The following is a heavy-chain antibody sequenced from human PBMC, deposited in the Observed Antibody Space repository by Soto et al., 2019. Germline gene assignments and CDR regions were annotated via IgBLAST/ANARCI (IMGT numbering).Heavy chain of an antibody. V-gene: IGHV3-30*18. CDR2: ISYDGSNK. CDR3: AKEGPYGDYDY. J-gene: IGHJ4*02. CDR1: GFTFSSYG. D-gene: IGHD4-17*01. Sequence: GGSLRLSCAASGFTFSSYGMHWVRQAPGKGLEWVAVISYDGSNKYYADSVKGRFTISRDNSKNTLYLQMNSLRAEDTAVYYCAKEGPYGDYDYGGQGTLVTVSS.